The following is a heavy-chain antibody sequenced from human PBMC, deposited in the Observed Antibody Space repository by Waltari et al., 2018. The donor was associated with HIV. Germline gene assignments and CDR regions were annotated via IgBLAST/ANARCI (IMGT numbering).Heavy chain of an antibody. V-gene: IGHV4-39*01. CDR1: GGSLSSSSNY. J-gene: IGHJ4*02. Sequence: QLQLQESGPGLVKPSETLSLTCTVSGGSLSSSSNYWGWIRQPPGKGLEWIGSIYYSGSTYYNPSLKSRVTISVDTSKNQFSLKLSSVTAADTAVYYCARTLYLISSFDYWGQGTLVTVSS. D-gene: IGHD2-21*01. CDR2: IYYSGST. CDR3: ARTLYLISSFDY.